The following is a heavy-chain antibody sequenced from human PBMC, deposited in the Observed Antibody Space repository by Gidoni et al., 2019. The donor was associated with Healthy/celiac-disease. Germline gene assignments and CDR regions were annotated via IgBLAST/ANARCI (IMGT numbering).Heavy chain of an antibody. CDR2: ISSSSSYI. CDR3: ARDSYCSSTSCYLGYYYYYMDV. D-gene: IGHD2-2*01. V-gene: IGHV3-21*01. CDR1: GFTFSSYS. Sequence: EVQLVESGGGLVKPGGSLRLSCAASGFTFSSYSMTWVRQAPGKGLEWVSSISSSSSYIYYADSVKGRFTISRDNAKNSLYLQMNSLRAEDTAVYYCARDSYCSSTSCYLGYYYYYMDVWGKGTTVTVSS. J-gene: IGHJ6*03.